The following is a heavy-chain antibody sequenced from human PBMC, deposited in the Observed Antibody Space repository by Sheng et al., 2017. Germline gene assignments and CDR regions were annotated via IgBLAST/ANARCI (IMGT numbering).Heavy chain of an antibody. D-gene: IGHD2-15*01. Sequence: EVQLLESGGGLVQPGGSLRLSCAASGLTFRSYRSYAMSWVRQAQGKGLEWASTISGDGANTHYADSVKGRFTISRDNRKNTLYLQMNSLRVEDTAVYFCAKDRAPVANDAFD. V-gene: IGHV3-23*01. CDR2: ISGDGANT. CDR3: AKDRAPVANDAFD. J-gene: IGHJ3*01. CDR1: GLTFRSYRSYA.